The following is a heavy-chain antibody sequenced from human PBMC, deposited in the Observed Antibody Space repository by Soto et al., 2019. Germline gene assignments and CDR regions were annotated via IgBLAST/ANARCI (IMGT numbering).Heavy chain of an antibody. J-gene: IGHJ6*02. D-gene: IGHD1-7*01. V-gene: IGHV4-39*01. Sequence: SETLSLTCTVSGGSISSSSYYWGWIRQPPGKGLEWIGSIYYSGSTYYNPSLKSRVTISVDTSKNQFTLKLSSVTAPDTAVYYCARHQEESGTTGYYYYYGMDVWGQGTTVTVSS. CDR1: GGSISSSSYY. CDR2: IYYSGST. CDR3: ARHQEESGTTGYYYYYGMDV.